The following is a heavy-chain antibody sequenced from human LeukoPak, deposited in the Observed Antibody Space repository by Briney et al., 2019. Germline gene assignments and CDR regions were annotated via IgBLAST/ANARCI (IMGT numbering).Heavy chain of an antibody. J-gene: IGHJ4*02. CDR3: VRDASSGWLFDY. Sequence: GGSLRLSCAASGFTFSDYYMSWIRQAPGKGLEWVSYISSSGSTIYYADSVKGRFTISRDNAKNSLYLQMNSLRAEDTAVYYCVRDASSGWLFDYWGQGTLVTVSS. D-gene: IGHD6-19*01. CDR2: ISSSGSTI. V-gene: IGHV3-11*04. CDR1: GFTFSDYY.